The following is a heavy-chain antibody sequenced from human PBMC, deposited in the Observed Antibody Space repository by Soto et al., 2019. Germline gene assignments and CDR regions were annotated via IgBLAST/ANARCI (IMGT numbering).Heavy chain of an antibody. Sequence: QVQLVQSGAEVKKPGSSVKVSCTASGVTCSSYTISWVRQAPGQGLEWMGRIIPILGIANYAQKFQGRGTITADKATGTAYMELSSLRSEYTAVYYCARLVAGRCYWGQGTLVTVFS. D-gene: IGHD6-19*01. J-gene: IGHJ4*02. CDR2: IIPILGIA. CDR1: GVTCSSYT. V-gene: IGHV1-69*02. CDR3: ARLVAGRCY.